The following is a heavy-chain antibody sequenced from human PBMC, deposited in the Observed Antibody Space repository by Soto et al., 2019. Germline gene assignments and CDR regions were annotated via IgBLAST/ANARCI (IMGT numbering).Heavy chain of an antibody. J-gene: IGHJ3*02. CDR1: GFTFSSYA. CDR2: ISGSGGST. CDR3: AKDRQGVAATSDAFDI. D-gene: IGHD2-15*01. Sequence: EVQLLESGGGLVQPGGSLRLSCAASGFTFSSYAMSWVRQAPGKGLEWVSAISGSGGSTYYADSVKGRFTISRDNSKNTLYLQMNSLRAEDTAVYYCAKDRQGVAATSDAFDIWGQGTMVTVSS. V-gene: IGHV3-23*01.